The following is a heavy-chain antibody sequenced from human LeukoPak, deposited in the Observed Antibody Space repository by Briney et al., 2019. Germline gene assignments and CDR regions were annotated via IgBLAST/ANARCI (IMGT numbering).Heavy chain of an antibody. Sequence: SGPALVNPTQTLTLTCTFSGFSLSTSGVGVGWIRQPPGKALEWLALIYWDDDKRYSPSLKSRLTITKDTSKNQVVLTMTNMDPVDTATYYCAHRLPIVGAFGDYFDYWGQGTLVTVSS. V-gene: IGHV2-5*02. CDR2: IYWDDDK. CDR3: AHRLPIVGAFGDYFDY. D-gene: IGHD1-26*01. CDR1: GFSLSTSGVG. J-gene: IGHJ4*02.